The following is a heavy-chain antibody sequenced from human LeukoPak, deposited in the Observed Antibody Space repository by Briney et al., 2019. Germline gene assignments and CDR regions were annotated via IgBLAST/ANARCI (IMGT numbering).Heavy chain of an antibody. CDR3: ARALGGGYCSSTSCYTAAFDI. Sequence: SETLSLTCTVSVGSISSGGYYWSWIRQHPGKGLEWIGYIYYSGSTYYNPSLKSRVTISVDTSKNQFSLKLSSVTAADTAVYYCARALGGGYCSSTSCYTAAFDIWGQGTMVTVSS. CDR2: IYYSGST. V-gene: IGHV4-31*03. J-gene: IGHJ3*02. D-gene: IGHD2-2*02. CDR1: VGSISSGGYY.